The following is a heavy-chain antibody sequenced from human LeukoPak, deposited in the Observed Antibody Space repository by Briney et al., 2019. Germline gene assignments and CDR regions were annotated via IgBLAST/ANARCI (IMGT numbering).Heavy chain of an antibody. D-gene: IGHD1-26*01. CDR1: GASITSYY. J-gene: IGHJ4*02. Sequence: SETLSLTCTVSGASITSYYWSWIRQPAGKGLEWIGRIYASGSTTYNPSLKSRVTMAVDTSKTQFSLKLSSVTAADTAVYYCARDFWYSGSYGGDYWGQGTLVTVSS. V-gene: IGHV4-4*07. CDR3: ARDFWYSGSYGGDY. CDR2: IYASGST.